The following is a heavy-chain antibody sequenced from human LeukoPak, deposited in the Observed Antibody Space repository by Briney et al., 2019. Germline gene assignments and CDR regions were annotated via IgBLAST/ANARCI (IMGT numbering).Heavy chain of an antibody. D-gene: IGHD6-13*01. CDR2: FDPEDGET. V-gene: IGHV1-24*01. J-gene: IGHJ4*02. CDR1: GYTLTELS. Sequence: ASVKVSCKVSGYTLTELSMHWVRQAPGKGLEWMGGFDPEDGETIYAQKFQGRVTMTRNTSISTAYMELSSLRSEDTAVYYCARGQQLPRVYWGQGTLVTVSS. CDR3: ARGQQLPRVY.